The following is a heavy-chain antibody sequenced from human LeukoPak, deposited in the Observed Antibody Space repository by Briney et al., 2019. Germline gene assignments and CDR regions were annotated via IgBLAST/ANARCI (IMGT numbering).Heavy chain of an antibody. D-gene: IGHD3-10*01. J-gene: IGHJ4*02. Sequence: GGSLRLSCAASGFTFSSYGMHWVRQAPGKGLEWVSFIRFDGTNKYYADSVKGRFTISRDNAKNSLYLQMNSLRAEDTAVYYCARDGRFGGRNNDYWGQGTLVTVSS. CDR2: IRFDGTNK. CDR1: GFTFSSYG. V-gene: IGHV3-30*02. CDR3: ARDGRFGGRNNDY.